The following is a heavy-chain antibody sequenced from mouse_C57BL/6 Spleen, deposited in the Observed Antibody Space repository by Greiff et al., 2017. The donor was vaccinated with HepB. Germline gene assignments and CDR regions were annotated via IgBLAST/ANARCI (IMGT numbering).Heavy chain of an antibody. CDR3: ARYYDYDVKCDY. D-gene: IGHD2-4*01. V-gene: IGHV1-82*01. CDR2: IYPGDGDT. Sequence: QVQLQQSGSELVKPGASVKISCKAFGYAFSSPWMNWVKQRPGKRLEWIGRIYPGDGDTNYNGKFKGKATLTADKSSSTAYMQLSSLTSEDSAVYFCARYYDYDVKCDYWGQGTTLTVSS. J-gene: IGHJ2*01. CDR1: GYAFSSPW.